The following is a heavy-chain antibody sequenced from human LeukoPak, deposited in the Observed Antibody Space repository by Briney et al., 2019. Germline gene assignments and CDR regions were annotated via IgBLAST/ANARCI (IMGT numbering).Heavy chain of an antibody. V-gene: IGHV3-23*01. D-gene: IGHD2-15*01. Sequence: PGGSLRLSCAASGFTFSSYAMSWVRQAPGKGLEWVSAISGSGGSTYYADSVKGRFTISRDNSKNTLYLQMNSLRAEDTAVYYCAKVPGGFYYYGMDVWGQGATVTVSS. CDR3: AKVPGGFYYYGMDV. J-gene: IGHJ6*02. CDR1: GFTFSSYA. CDR2: ISGSGGST.